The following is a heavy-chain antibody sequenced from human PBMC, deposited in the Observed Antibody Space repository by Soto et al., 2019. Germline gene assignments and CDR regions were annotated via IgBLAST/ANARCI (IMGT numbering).Heavy chain of an antibody. Sequence: QVQLVQSGAEVKKPGASVKVSCKASGYTFTSYGISWVRQAPGQGLEWMGWISAYNGNTNYAQKLQGRVTTTTDTSTSTAYMELRSLRSDDTAVYYCATDLGPRAAAGTWTCDIWGQGTMVTVSS. CDR1: GYTFTSYG. V-gene: IGHV1-18*01. CDR3: ATDLGPRAAAGTWTCDI. D-gene: IGHD6-13*01. CDR2: ISAYNGNT. J-gene: IGHJ3*02.